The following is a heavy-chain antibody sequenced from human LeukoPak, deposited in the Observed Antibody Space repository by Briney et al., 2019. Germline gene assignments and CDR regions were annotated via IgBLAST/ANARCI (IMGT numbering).Heavy chain of an antibody. D-gene: IGHD3-22*01. V-gene: IGHV4-34*01. J-gene: IGHJ4*02. CDR2: INHSGGT. Sequence: SETLSLTCAVYGGSFSGYYWSWIRQPPGEGLEWIGGINHSGGTNYNPSLKSRVTISVDTSKNQFSLKLSSVTAADTAVYYCARGRSGYYSRGGELDYWGQGTLVTVSS. CDR1: GGSFSGYY. CDR3: ARGRSGYYSRGGELDY.